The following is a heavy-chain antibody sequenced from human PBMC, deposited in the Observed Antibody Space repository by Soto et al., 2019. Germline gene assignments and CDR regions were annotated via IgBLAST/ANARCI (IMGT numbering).Heavy chain of an antibody. Sequence: GGSLRLSCAASGFTVSSNYMSWVRQAPGKGLERVSVIYSGGSTYYADSVKGRFTISRDNSKNTLYLQMNSLRAEDTAVYYCGRGRSWDTYYCYGMDVWGQGTTVTVSS. V-gene: IGHV3-53*01. CDR2: IYSGGST. CDR3: GRGRSWDTYYCYGMDV. J-gene: IGHJ6*02. D-gene: IGHD6-13*01. CDR1: GFTVSSNY.